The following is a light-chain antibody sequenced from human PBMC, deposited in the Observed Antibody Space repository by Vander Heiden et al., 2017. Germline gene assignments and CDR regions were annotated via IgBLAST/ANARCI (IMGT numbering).Light chain of an antibody. Sequence: IQMTPSPSSLSASVGDRVTITCQASQDISNYLNWYQQKPGKVPKLLIYDASNLETGVPSRFSGSGSGTDFTFTISSLQPEDIATYYCQQYDNLPLTFGPGTKVDIK. CDR3: QQYDNLPLT. J-gene: IGKJ3*01. V-gene: IGKV1-33*01. CDR1: QDISNY. CDR2: DAS.